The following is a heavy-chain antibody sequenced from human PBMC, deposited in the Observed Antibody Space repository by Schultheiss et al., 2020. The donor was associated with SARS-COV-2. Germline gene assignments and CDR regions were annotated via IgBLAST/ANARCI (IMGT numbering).Heavy chain of an antibody. CDR2: ISSSSSTI. D-gene: IGHD3/OR15-3a*01. V-gene: IGHV3-48*01. CDR3: ARDIRVWTLDY. J-gene: IGHJ4*02. Sequence: GESLKISCAASGFTFSSYSMNWVRQAPGKGLEWVSYISSSSSTIYYADSVKGRFTISRDNAKNSLYLQMNSLRAEDTAVYYCARDIRVWTLDYWGQGTLVTVSS. CDR1: GFTFSSYS.